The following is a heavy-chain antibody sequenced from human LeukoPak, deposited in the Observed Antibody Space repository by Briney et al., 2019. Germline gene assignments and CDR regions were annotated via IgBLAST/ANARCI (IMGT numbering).Heavy chain of an antibody. CDR3: ARHYDYGDYGFDY. Sequence: SETLSLTCTVSGGSISSYYWSWIRQPPGKGLEWIGYIYYSGSTNYNPSLKSRVTISVDTSKNQFSLKLSSVTAADTAVYYCARHYDYGDYGFDYWGQGTLVTVSS. V-gene: IGHV4-59*01. J-gene: IGHJ4*02. CDR2: IYYSGST. D-gene: IGHD4-17*01. CDR1: GGSISSYY.